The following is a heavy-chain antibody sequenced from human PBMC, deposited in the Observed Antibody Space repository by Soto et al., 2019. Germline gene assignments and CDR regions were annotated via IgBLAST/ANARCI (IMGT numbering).Heavy chain of an antibody. V-gene: IGHV1-2*04. D-gene: IGHD1-7*01. CDR1: GYTFTDYY. J-gene: IGHJ6*02. CDR2: INPNSGGT. CDR3: ARGIEAHNWNYGFPITYYSHGVDV. Sequence: QVQLVQSGAEVKKPVASVKVSCKASGYTFTDYYMHWVRQAPGQGLEWMGWINPNSGGTNFAQKYQDWVTMTRDTSTTTAYMELNRVRADDTAVYYCARGIEAHNWNYGFPITYYSHGVDVWGQGTTVIVSS.